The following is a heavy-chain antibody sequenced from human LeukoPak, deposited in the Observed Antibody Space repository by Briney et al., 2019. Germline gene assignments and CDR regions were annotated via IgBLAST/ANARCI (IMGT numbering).Heavy chain of an antibody. Sequence: ASVKVSCKASGYTFTSYGISWVRQAPGQGLEWMGWINPNSGGTNYAQKFQGRVTMTRDTSISTAYMELSRLRSDDTAVYYCARDLVGAHPGGYWGQGTLVTVSS. CDR2: INPNSGGT. CDR3: ARDLVGAHPGGY. CDR1: GYTFTSYG. J-gene: IGHJ4*02. D-gene: IGHD1-26*01. V-gene: IGHV1-2*02.